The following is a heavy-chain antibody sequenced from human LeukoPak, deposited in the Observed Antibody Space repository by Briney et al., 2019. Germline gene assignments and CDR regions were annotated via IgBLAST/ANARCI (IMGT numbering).Heavy chain of an antibody. CDR1: GGSFSGYY. V-gene: IGHV4-34*01. Sequence: SETLSLTCAVYGGSFSGYYWSWIRQPPGKGLEWIGEINHSGSTNYNPSLKSRVTISVHTSKNQFSLKLSSVTAADTAVYYCARGGGSGSYYRAFDYWGQGTLVTVSS. CDR2: INHSGST. D-gene: IGHD3-10*01. CDR3: ARGGGSGSYYRAFDY. J-gene: IGHJ4*02.